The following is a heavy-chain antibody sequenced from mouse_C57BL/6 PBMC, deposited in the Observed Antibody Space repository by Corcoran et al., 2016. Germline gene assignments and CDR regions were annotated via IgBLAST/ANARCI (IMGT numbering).Heavy chain of an antibody. V-gene: IGHV1-80*01. D-gene: IGHD4-1*01. CDR1: GYAFSSYW. CDR2: IYPGDGDT. Sequence: QVQLQQSGAELVKPGASVKISCKASGYAFSSYWMNWVKQRPGKGLEWIGQIYPGDGDTNYNGKFKGKATLTADKSSSTAYMQLISLTSEDSAVYFCARLTVTRRGYYFDYWGQGTTLTVSS. CDR3: ARLTVTRRGYYFDY. J-gene: IGHJ2*01.